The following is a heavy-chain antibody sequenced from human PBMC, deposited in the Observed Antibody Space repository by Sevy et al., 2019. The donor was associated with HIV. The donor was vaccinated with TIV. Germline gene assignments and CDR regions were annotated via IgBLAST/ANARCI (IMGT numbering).Heavy chain of an antibody. CDR3: AKDYGDFKNWFDS. CDR2: IGGSDDRT. CDR1: GFSFSSYT. Sequence: GGSLRLSCAASGFSFSSYTMAWVRQAPGKGLEWVSSIGGSDDRTFYAGPVKGRFTISRDNSKNALHLQMNSLRAEDTGVYYCAKDYGDFKNWFDSWGQGTLVTVSS. V-gene: IGHV3-23*01. J-gene: IGHJ5*01. D-gene: IGHD4-17*01.